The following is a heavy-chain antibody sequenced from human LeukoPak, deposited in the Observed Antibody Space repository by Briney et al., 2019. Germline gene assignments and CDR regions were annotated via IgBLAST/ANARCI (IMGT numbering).Heavy chain of an antibody. D-gene: IGHD6-6*01. V-gene: IGHV4-4*07. J-gene: IGHJ6*02. CDR2: VHRCGNT. CDR1: GGSISTYY. Sequence: SETLSLTCSVSGGSISTYYWSWIRQPAGKGLEWIGRVHRCGNTNYNPSLQSRVTMSVDTSKNQISLRLRFVTAADTAVYYCARDDSEYSVHYGMDVWGQGTAVTVSS. CDR3: ARDDSEYSVHYGMDV.